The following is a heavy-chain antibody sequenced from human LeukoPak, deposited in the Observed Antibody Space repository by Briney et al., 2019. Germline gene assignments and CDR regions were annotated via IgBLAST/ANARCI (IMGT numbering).Heavy chain of an antibody. CDR3: ASDREGAFDI. Sequence: ASVKVSCKASGYTFTSYYMHWVRQAPGQGLEWMGIINPSGGSTSYAQKFQGRVTMTRDTSTSTAYMELRSLRSDDTAVYYCASDREGAFDIWGQGTMVTVSS. CDR2: INPSGGST. V-gene: IGHV1-46*01. CDR1: GYTFTSYY. J-gene: IGHJ3*02.